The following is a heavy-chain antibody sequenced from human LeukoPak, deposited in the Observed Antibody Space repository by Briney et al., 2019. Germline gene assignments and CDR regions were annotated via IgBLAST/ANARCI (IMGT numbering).Heavy chain of an antibody. Sequence: GGSLRLSCAASGFTFSSYAMSWVRQAPGKGLEWVSAISGSGGSTYYADSVKGRFTISRDNSKNTLYLQMNSLRAEDTSAYYCARAVVPAAMDWFDPWGQGTLVTVSS. CDR3: ARAVVPAAMDWFDP. CDR1: GFTFSSYA. V-gene: IGHV3-23*01. J-gene: IGHJ5*02. D-gene: IGHD2-2*01. CDR2: ISGSGGST.